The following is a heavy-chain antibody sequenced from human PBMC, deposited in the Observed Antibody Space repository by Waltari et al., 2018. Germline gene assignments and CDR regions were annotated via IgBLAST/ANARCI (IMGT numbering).Heavy chain of an antibody. J-gene: IGHJ4*02. D-gene: IGHD5-12*01. Sequence: AKGVPAGGEGKKRGGRGKGEGKEGGEKGKGEERDGLRQAPGQGLEWMGRINPNSGGTNCAQKFQGRVTMTRDTSISTAYMELSRLRSDDPAVYYCARGPLGDGYNDYWGQGTLVTVSS. CDR3: ARGPLGDGYNDY. CDR2: INPNSGGT. V-gene: IGHV1-2*06. CDR1: GEKGKGEE.